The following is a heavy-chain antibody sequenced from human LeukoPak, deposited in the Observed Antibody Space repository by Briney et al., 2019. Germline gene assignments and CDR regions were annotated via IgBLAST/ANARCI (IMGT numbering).Heavy chain of an antibody. V-gene: IGHV3-21*01. CDR2: ISSTSSYK. Sequence: GGSLRLSCAASGFTFSIYNINWVRQAPGKGLEWVSSISSTSSYKYYADSVKGRFTISRDNAKDSLYLQMNSLRAEDTAAYYCARDLGPDSRLDAFDIWGQGTMVTVSS. D-gene: IGHD3-16*01. CDR3: ARDLGPDSRLDAFDI. CDR1: GFTFSIYN. J-gene: IGHJ3*02.